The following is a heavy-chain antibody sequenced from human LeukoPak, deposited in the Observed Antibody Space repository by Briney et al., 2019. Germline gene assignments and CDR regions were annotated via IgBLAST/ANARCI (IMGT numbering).Heavy chain of an antibody. Sequence: PGGSLRLSCAASGFTFSSYSMNWVRQAPGKGLEWVAALSYDGVNKYYADYVKGRFTISRDTSKGSLYLQMNTLRAEDTALYYCARGYCTSTSCYNDYWGQGTLVTVSS. J-gene: IGHJ4*02. CDR2: LSYDGVNK. D-gene: IGHD2-2*02. CDR1: GFTFSSYS. V-gene: IGHV3-30*03. CDR3: ARGYCTSTSCYNDY.